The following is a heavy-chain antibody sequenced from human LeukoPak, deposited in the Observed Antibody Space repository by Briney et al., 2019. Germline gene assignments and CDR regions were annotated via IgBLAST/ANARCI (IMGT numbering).Heavy chain of an antibody. CDR3: AREPPEPQMATILVGRFAFDI. D-gene: IGHD5-24*01. CDR1: GYTFNSSY. CDR2: INPSDDST. Sequence: ASVKVSCKASGYTFNSSYMHWVRQAPGQGLEWMGIINPSDDSTRYAQKFQGRVTMTKDTSTNTVYMHLSSLSSDDTAVYHCAREPPEPQMATILVGRFAFDIWGQGTMVTVSS. V-gene: IGHV1-46*02. J-gene: IGHJ3*02.